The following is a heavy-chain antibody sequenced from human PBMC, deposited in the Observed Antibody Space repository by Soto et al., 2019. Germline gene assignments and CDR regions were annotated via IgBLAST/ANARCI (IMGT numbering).Heavy chain of an antibody. CDR1: GYTFTSYG. J-gene: IGHJ5*02. V-gene: IGHV1-18*01. CDR2: INPYNGNT. D-gene: IGHD1-26*01. Sequence: ASVKVSCKASGYTFTSYGISWVRQASGQGLEWMGWINPYNGNTNYAQKLQGRVTMTTDTSTSTAYMELRSLRSDDTAVYYCARDPVGGNWFDPWGQGTLVTVSS. CDR3: ARDPVGGNWFDP.